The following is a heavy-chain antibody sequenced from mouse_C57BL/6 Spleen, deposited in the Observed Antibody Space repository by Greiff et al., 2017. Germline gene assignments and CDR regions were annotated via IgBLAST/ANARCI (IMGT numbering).Heavy chain of an antibody. V-gene: IGHV5-17*01. D-gene: IGHD2-3*01. CDR2: ISSGSSTI. CDR3: ARDGYYLGY. Sequence: EVMLVESGGGLVKPGGSLKLSCAASGFTFSDYGMHWVRQAPEKGLEWVAYISSGSSTIYYADTVKGRFTISRDNAKNTQFLQLTSLRSEDTAMYYCARDGYYLGYWGQVTTLTVST. CDR1: GFTFSDYG. J-gene: IGHJ2*01.